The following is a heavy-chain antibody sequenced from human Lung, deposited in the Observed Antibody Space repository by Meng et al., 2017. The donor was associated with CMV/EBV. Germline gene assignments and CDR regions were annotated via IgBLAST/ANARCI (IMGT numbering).Heavy chain of an antibody. V-gene: IGHV3-21*01. CDR2: ISTGSSYM. CDR3: ARVSGNSRYFDY. Sequence: ESLKISXAASGFTVSSYSINWVRQAPGKGLEWVSSISTGSSYMFYADSVKGRFTISSDNAKNAVYLQMNSLRVEDTAVYYCARVSGNSRYFDYWGQGTQVTGSS. CDR1: GFTVSSYS. J-gene: IGHJ4*02. D-gene: IGHD3-10*01.